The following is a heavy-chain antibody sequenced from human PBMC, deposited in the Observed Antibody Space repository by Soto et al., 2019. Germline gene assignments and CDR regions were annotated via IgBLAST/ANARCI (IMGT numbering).Heavy chain of an antibody. V-gene: IGHV3-74*01. CDR1: GFAFSSYW. CDR2: INGDGSTT. J-gene: IGHJ4*02. Sequence: EVHLVESGGGSVQPGGSLKLSCAGSGFAFSSYWIHWVRQVPGKGLVWVSRINGDGSTTSYADSVRGRLTISRDNAKDTLYLQMNSLRAEDTALYYCARVGQGRYYFDYWGQGTLVTVSS. CDR3: ARVGQGRYYFDY.